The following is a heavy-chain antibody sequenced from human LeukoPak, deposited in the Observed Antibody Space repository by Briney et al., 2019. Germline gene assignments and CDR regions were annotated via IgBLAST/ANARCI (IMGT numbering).Heavy chain of an antibody. J-gene: IGHJ4*02. Sequence: SVKVSCKASGGTFSSYAISWVRQAPGQGLEWMGGIIPIFGTANYAQKFQGRVTITADESTSTAYMELSSLRSEDTAVYYCASPEGGYSYGYVYWGQGTLVAVSS. CDR1: GGTFSSYA. D-gene: IGHD5-18*01. CDR3: ASPEGGYSYGYVY. V-gene: IGHV1-69*13. CDR2: IIPIFGTA.